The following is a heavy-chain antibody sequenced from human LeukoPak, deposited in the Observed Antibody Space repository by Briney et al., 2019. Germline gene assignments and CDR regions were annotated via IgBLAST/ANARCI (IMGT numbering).Heavy chain of an antibody. CDR2: TFYTSKWFN. D-gene: IGHD3-16*01. V-gene: IGHV6-1*01. CDR3: ARRRYYDYSGYFDY. Sequence: SQTLSLTCAISGDSVPSNSAAWNWFRQSPSRGLEWLGRTFYTSKWFNDYAVSVKSRITINPDTSKNQVSLHLNSVTPEDTAVYYCARRRYYDYSGYFDYWGQGTLVTVSS. CDR1: GDSVPSNSAA. J-gene: IGHJ4*02.